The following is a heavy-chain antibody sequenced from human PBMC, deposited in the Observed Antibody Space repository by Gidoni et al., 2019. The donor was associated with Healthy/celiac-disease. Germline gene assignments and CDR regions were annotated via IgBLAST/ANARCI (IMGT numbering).Heavy chain of an antibody. J-gene: IGHJ5*02. CDR2: INTNTGNP. CDR3: ARRYCSGGSCTWFDP. D-gene: IGHD2-15*01. V-gene: IGHV7-4-1*02. Sequence: QVQLVQSGSELKKPGASVKVSCKASGYTFTSYAMNWVRKAPVQGLEVMGWINTNTGNPTYAKGLTGRFVFSLDTSVSTAYLQISSLKAEDTAVYYCARRYCSGGSCTWFDPWGQGTLVTVSS. CDR1: GYTFTSYA.